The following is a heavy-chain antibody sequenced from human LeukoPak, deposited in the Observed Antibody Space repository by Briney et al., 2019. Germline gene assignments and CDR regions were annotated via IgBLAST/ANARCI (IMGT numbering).Heavy chain of an antibody. CDR1: GYSFTSYW. V-gene: IGHV5-51*01. J-gene: IGHJ5*02. CDR3: ARRYCSGGSCYSSFDP. Sequence: GESLKISCKGSGYSFTSYWIGWVRQMPGKGLEWMGIIYPGDSDTRYSPSFQGQVTLSADKSISTAYLQWSSLKASDTAMYYCARRYCSGGSCYSSFDPWGQGTLVTVSS. D-gene: IGHD2-15*01. CDR2: IYPGDSDT.